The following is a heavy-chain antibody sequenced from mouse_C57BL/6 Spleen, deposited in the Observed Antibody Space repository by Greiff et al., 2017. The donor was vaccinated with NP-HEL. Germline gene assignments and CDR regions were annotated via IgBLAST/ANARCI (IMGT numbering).Heavy chain of an antibody. CDR1: GYTFTSYW. CDR3: AIYYGSSKGYFDV. Sequence: QVQLQQPGAELVMPGASVKLSCKASGYTFTSYWMHWVTQRPGTGLEWIGEIDPSDSYTTYHPKVKGKSTLTVDKASSTAYMQLSSLTSEDSAVYYCAIYYGSSKGYFDVWGTGTTVTVSS. J-gene: IGHJ1*03. D-gene: IGHD1-1*01. V-gene: IGHV1-69*01. CDR2: IDPSDSYT.